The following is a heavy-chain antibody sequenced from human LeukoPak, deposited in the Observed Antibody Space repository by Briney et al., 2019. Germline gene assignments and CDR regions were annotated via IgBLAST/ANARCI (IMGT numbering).Heavy chain of an antibody. CDR1: GFTFSLYG. J-gene: IGHJ5*02. CDR2: IGYDGGNK. CDR3: AKDGRYYDSSGYLA. Sequence: GGSLRLPCAASGFTFSLYGIHWVRQAPGKGLEWVAFIGYDGGNKHYADSVKGRFTISRDNSKNTLSLQMNSLRAEDTAVYYCAKDGRYYDSSGYLAWGQGTLVTVSS. V-gene: IGHV3-30*02. D-gene: IGHD3-22*01.